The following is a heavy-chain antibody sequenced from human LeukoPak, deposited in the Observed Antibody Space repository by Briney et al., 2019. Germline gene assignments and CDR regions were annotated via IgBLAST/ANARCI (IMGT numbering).Heavy chain of an antibody. CDR1: GGSISTYY. CDR3: ARQTYDSSGYRFDY. J-gene: IGHJ4*02. D-gene: IGHD3-22*01. V-gene: IGHV4-59*08. Sequence: SETLSLNCTVSGGSISTYYWSWIRQPPGKGLEWIGSIYYSGSTYYNPSLKSRVTISVDTSKNQFSLKLSSVTAADTAVYYCARQTYDSSGYRFDYWGQGTLVTVSS. CDR2: IYYSGST.